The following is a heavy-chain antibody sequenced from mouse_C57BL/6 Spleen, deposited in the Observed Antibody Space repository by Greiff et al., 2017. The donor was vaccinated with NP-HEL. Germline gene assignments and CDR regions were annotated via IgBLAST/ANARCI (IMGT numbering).Heavy chain of an antibody. D-gene: IGHD1-1*01. Sequence: QVQLQQPGAELARPGASVKMSCKASGYTFTSYTMHWVKQRPGQGLEWIGYINPSSGYTQYNQQFKDKATLTADKSSSTAYMQLSSLTSEDSAVYYCASPFYGSSYWYFDVWGTGTTVTVSS. CDR2: INPSSGYT. CDR3: ASPFYGSSYWYFDV. CDR1: GYTFTSYT. V-gene: IGHV1-4*01. J-gene: IGHJ1*03.